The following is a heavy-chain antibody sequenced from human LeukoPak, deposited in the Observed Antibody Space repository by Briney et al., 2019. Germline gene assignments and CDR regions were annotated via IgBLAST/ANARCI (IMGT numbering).Heavy chain of an antibody. CDR3: ARGGDVTMVRGVIINPHTSVSWFDP. CDR2: ISAYHGNT. D-gene: IGHD3-10*01. Sequence: GASVKVSCKASGYTFTSYGISWVRQAPGQGLEWIGWISAYHGNTNYAQKLQGRVTMTTDTSTSTAYMELRSLRSDDTAVYYCARGGDVTMVRGVIINPHTSVSWFDPWGQGTLVTVSS. V-gene: IGHV1-18*01. J-gene: IGHJ5*02. CDR1: GYTFTSYG.